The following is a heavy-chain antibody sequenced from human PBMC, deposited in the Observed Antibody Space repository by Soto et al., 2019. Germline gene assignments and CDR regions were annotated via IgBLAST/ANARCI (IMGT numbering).Heavy chain of an antibody. J-gene: IGHJ4*02. D-gene: IGHD1-26*01. Sequence: GGSLRLSCAASGFTFSSYAMHRVRQAPGKGLEWVAVISYDGSNKYYADSVKGRFTISRDNSMNTLFLDMSSLRAEDTATYYCAKGGHASAFYNWGLGALLTVSS. CDR1: GFTFSSYA. CDR3: AKGGHASAFYN. CDR2: ISYDGSNK. V-gene: IGHV3-30-3*01.